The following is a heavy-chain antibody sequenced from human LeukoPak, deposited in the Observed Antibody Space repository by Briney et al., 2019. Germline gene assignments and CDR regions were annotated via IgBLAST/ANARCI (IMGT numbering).Heavy chain of an antibody. Sequence: GRSLRLSCAASGFTFSSYAMHWVRQAPGKGLEWVAVISYDGSNKYYADSVKGRFTISRDNSKNTLYLQMNSLRAEDTAMYYCARVVGGWSSDWGQGTLVTVSS. CDR1: GFTFSSYA. J-gene: IGHJ4*02. D-gene: IGHD6-19*01. CDR3: ARVVGGWSSD. CDR2: ISYDGSNK. V-gene: IGHV3-30*14.